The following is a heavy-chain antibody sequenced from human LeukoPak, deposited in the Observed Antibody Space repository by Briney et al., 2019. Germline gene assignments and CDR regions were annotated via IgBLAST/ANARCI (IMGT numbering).Heavy chain of an antibody. CDR1: GFSFSIYG. J-gene: IGHJ4*02. CDR3: AKGRVYDSSGHFDY. D-gene: IGHD3-22*01. CDR2: ISYDGSNK. Sequence: PGGSPRLSCAASGFSFSIYGMHWVRQAPGKGLEWVAVISYDGSNKYYADSVKGRFTISRDNSKNTLYLQMNSLRPEDTAVYYCAKGRVYDSSGHFDYWGQGTLVTVPS. V-gene: IGHV3-30*18.